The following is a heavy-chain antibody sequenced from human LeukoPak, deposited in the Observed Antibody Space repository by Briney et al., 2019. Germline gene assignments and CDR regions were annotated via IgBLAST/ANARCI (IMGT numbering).Heavy chain of an antibody. Sequence: PSETLSLTCVVSGAPISGYYWTWIRQPPGKGLEWIGYTYYRGSSSFNPSLRSRVTISADTSRSQVSLRLTSVTAADTAVYYCARERLVDLATVFDYWGQGVLVTVSS. J-gene: IGHJ4*02. V-gene: IGHV4-59*01. CDR2: TYYRGSS. D-gene: IGHD5-24*01. CDR3: ARERLVDLATVFDY. CDR1: GAPISGYY.